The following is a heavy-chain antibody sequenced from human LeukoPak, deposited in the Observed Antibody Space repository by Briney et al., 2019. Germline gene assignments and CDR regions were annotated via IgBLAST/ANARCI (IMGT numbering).Heavy chain of an antibody. Sequence: PGGSLRLSCAASGFTFSSYGIHWVRQAPGKGLEWVALIWYDGSNRYYADSVKGRFTISRDNSKNMLYLQMNSLRAEDTDVYHCVRGSGAYYDYWGQGTLVTVTS. J-gene: IGHJ4*02. D-gene: IGHD1-26*01. CDR1: GFTFSSYG. CDR3: VRGSGAYYDY. CDR2: IWYDGSNR. V-gene: IGHV3-33*01.